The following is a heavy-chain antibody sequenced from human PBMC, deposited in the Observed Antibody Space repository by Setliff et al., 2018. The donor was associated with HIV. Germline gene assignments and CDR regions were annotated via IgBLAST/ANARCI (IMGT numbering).Heavy chain of an antibody. Sequence: GGSLRLSCAASGFTFSSYSMNWVRQAPGKGLEWVSSISSSSSYIYCADSVKGRFTISRDNAKNSLHLQMNSLRAEDTAVYYCARVGQYYYDSSGPLDYWGQGTLVTVSS. CDR2: ISSSSSYI. D-gene: IGHD3-22*01. J-gene: IGHJ4*02. CDR1: GFTFSSYS. V-gene: IGHV3-21*01. CDR3: ARVGQYYYDSSGPLDY.